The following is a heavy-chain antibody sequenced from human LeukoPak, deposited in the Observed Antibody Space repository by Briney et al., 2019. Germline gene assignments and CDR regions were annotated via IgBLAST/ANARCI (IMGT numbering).Heavy chain of an antibody. V-gene: IGHV4-34*01. CDR1: GGSSSDYF. J-gene: IGHJ6*03. CDR3: ARMRGGGIGYSNYMDV. D-gene: IGHD2-15*01. CDR2: IDHSGGT. Sequence: SETLSLTCAVFGGSSSDYFWSWIRQPPGKGLEWIGEIDHSGGTNYNPSLKSRVTISVDTSKNQFSLKVTSVTAADAAVYYCARMRGGGIGYSNYMDVWGKGTTVIVSS.